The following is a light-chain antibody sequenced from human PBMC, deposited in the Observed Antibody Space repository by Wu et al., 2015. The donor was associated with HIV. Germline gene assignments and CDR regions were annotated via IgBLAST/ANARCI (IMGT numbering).Light chain of an antibody. CDR1: QRISSSY. CDR3: QHYGSSPGVTCT. V-gene: IGKV3-20*01. J-gene: IGKJ1*01. CDR2: GAT. Sequence: GRRTLSCRASQRISSSYLVWYQXKPGQAPRLLVYGATNRATGIPDRFSGSGSGTDFTLTISRLEPEDFAVYYCQHYGSSPGVTCTFGQGTKVEIK.